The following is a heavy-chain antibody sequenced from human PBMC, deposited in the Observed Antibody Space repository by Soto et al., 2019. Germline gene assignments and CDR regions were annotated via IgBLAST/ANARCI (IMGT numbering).Heavy chain of an antibody. CDR3: AKTDKVNSQSSGLANRFDS. D-gene: IGHD3-22*01. V-gene: IGHV3-23*01. Sequence: VQLLESGGGLVQPGGSLRLFCAASGFTFSNYAMTWVRQAPGKGLELVSTITSGGDTYFGDTVKVRFSISRDISKSTLYLQMDIRRADDTVVYYCAKTDKVNSQSSGLANRFDSWGQGALVTVSS. CDR2: ITSGGDT. CDR1: GFTFSNYA. J-gene: IGHJ4*02.